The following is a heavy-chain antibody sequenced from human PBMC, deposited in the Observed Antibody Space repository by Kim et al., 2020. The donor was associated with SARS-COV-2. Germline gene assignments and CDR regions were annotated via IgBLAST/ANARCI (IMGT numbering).Heavy chain of an antibody. CDR3: ARSGVEGFGMDV. J-gene: IGHJ6*02. Sequence: SETLSLTCTASGGSISSYYWSWIRQPPGKGLEWIGYIYYSGSTSYNPSLKSRVTISVDTSKNQFSLKLSSVTAADTAVYYCARSGVEGFGMDVWGQGTTVTVSS. CDR1: GGSISSYY. V-gene: IGHV4-59*01. D-gene: IGHD3-10*01. CDR2: IYYSGST.